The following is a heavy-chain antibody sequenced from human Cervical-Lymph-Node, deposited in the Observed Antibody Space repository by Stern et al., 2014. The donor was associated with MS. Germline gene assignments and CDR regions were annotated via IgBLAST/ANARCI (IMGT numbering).Heavy chain of an antibody. D-gene: IGHD1-14*01. CDR2: IYTSGGT. CDR3: ARDLSGRWFDP. CDR1: DGSISSYY. V-gene: IGHV4-4*07. Sequence: QVQLVESGPGLVKPSETLSLTCTVSDGSISSYYWSWIRQPAGKGLEWIGRIYTSGGTSHNPPLKSRVTMSAEPTKNPFSLQPGPVTAADTAVYYCARDLSGRWFDPWGQGTLVTVSS. J-gene: IGHJ5*02.